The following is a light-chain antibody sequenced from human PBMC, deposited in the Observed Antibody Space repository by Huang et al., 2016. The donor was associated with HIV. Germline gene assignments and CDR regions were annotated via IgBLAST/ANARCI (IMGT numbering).Light chain of an antibody. Sequence: DIQMTQSPSSLSASVGDRVTITCQASQDISTYLNWYQQKPVNAPKVLIYAASNLETGVPSRFSGSGSGTDFTFTISSLQPGDIATYYCQQYDNLPWTFGQGTKVEIK. CDR1: QDISTY. CDR3: QQYDNLPWT. J-gene: IGKJ1*01. CDR2: AAS. V-gene: IGKV1-33*01.